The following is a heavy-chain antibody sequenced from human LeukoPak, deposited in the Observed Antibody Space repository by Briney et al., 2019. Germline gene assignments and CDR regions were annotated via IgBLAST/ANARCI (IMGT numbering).Heavy chain of an antibody. CDR3: AKDMGIAVADPPYFDY. CDR1: GFTFDDYA. CDR2: ISWDGGST. Sequence: PGRSLRLSCAASGFTFDDYAMHWVRQAPGKGLEWVSLISWDGGSTYYADSVKGRFTISRDNSKNSLYLQMNSLRAEDTALYYCAKDMGIAVADPPYFDYWGQGTLVTVSS. V-gene: IGHV3-43D*03. D-gene: IGHD6-19*01. J-gene: IGHJ4*02.